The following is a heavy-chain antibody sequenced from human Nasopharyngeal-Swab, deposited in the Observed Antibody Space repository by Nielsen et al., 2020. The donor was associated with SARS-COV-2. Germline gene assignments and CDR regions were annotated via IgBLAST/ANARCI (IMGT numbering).Heavy chain of an antibody. J-gene: IGHJ4*02. Sequence: GESLKISCAASGFTFSSYGMHWVRQAPGKGLEWVAAIWYDGSNKYYADSVKGRFTISRDNSKNTLYLQMNSLRAEDTAVYYCARSGVVFGREGRFDYWGQGTLVTVSS. CDR3: ARSGVVFGREGRFDY. D-gene: IGHD3-10*01. CDR1: GFTFSSYG. CDR2: IWYDGSNK. V-gene: IGHV3-33*01.